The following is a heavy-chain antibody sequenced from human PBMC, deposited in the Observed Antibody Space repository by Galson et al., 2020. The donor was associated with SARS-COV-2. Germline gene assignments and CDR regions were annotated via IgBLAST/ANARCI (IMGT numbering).Heavy chain of an antibody. Sequence: RVTISVDTSKNQFSLKLSSVTAADTAVYYCAREGYSSGWYWGDDAFDIWGQGTMVTVSS. J-gene: IGHJ3*02. CDR3: AREGYSSGWYWGDDAFDI. V-gene: IGHV4-30-2*04. D-gene: IGHD6-19*01.